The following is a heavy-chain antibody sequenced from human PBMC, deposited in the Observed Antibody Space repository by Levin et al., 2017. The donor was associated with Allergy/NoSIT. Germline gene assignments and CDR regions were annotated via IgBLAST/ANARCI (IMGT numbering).Heavy chain of an antibody. J-gene: IGHJ4*02. CDR2: ISYDGSNK. D-gene: IGHD4-17*01. CDR3: AFLPALYGDYQDY. CDR1: GFTFSSYA. Sequence: GGSLRLSCAASGFTFSSYAMHWVRQAPGKGLEWVAVISYDGSNKYYADSVKGRFTISRDNSKNTLYLQMNSLRAEDTAVYYCAFLPALYGDYQDYWGQGTLVTVSS. V-gene: IGHV3-30*04.